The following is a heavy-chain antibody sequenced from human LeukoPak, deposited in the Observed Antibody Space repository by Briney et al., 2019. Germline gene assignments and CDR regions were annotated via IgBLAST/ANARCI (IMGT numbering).Heavy chain of an antibody. CDR3: AKGVAGTTYYGTDV. CDR2: ISGRADNT. D-gene: IGHD1-1*01. V-gene: IGHV3-23*01. Sequence: GGSLRLSCAASGFTFSRYAMSWVRQAPGRGLQWVTLISGRADNTYYTDSVKGRFTISRDNSKNTLYLQMDSLRADDTAVYYCAKGVAGTTYYGTDVWGQGTTVIVSS. CDR1: GFTFSRYA. J-gene: IGHJ6*02.